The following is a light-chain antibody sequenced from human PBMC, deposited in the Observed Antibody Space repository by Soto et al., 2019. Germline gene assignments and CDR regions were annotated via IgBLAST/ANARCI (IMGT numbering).Light chain of an antibody. Sequence: EIVLTQSPGTLSLSPGERATLSCRASQSISSSYLAWYQQKPGQAPRLLVYGASSRATGIPDRFSGSGSGTDFSLTISRLEPEGFAVYYWQQYGSSRFTFGPGTKVDIK. CDR3: QQYGSSRFT. J-gene: IGKJ3*01. CDR1: QSISSSY. CDR2: GAS. V-gene: IGKV3-20*01.